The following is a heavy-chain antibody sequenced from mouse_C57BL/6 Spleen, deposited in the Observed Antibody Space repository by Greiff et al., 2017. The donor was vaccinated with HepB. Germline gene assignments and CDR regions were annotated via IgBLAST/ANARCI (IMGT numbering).Heavy chain of an antibody. V-gene: IGHV1-50*01. D-gene: IGHD4-1*01. Sequence: QVQLQQPGAELVKPGASVKLSCKASGYTFTSYWMQWVKQRPGQGLEWIGEIDPSDSYTNYNQKFKGKATLTVDTSSSTAYMQLSSLTSEDSAVYYCASNPPLFAYWGQGTLVTVSA. CDR2: IDPSDSYT. J-gene: IGHJ3*01. CDR1: GYTFTSYW. CDR3: ASNPPLFAY.